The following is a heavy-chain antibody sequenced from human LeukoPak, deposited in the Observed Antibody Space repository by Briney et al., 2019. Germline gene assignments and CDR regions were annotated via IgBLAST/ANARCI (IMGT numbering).Heavy chain of an antibody. J-gene: IGHJ3*02. CDR3: AKDLRNIRTLVDLQMI. CDR2: ISGSGDRT. Sequence: GGSLRLSCIASGFTFSNYGMSWVRQAPGKGLEWVSIISGSGDRTLHADSVKGRFTVSRDNSKNTVYLQMNSLRAEDTAVYYCAKDLRNIRTLVDLQMIWGQGTLVIVSS. V-gene: IGHV3-23*01. D-gene: IGHD2-8*02. CDR1: GFTFSNYG.